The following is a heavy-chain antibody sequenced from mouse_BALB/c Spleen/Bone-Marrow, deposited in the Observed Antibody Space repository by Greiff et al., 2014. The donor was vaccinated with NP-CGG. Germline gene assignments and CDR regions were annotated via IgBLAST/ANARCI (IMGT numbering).Heavy chain of an antibody. Sequence: DVQLQESGAELVKPGASVKLSCTASGFNIKDTYMHWVKQRPEQGLEWIGRIDPANGNTKYDPKFQGKATITADTSSNTAYLQLNSLTSEDTAVYYCARYYYGTRYYFDYWGQGTLSQSPQ. D-gene: IGHD1-1*01. CDR3: ARYYYGTRYYFDY. CDR1: GFNIKDTY. J-gene: IGHJ2*01. CDR2: IDPANGNT. V-gene: IGHV14-3*02.